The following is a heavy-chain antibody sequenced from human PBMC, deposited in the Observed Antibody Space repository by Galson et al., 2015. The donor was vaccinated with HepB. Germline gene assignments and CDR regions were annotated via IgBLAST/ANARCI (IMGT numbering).Heavy chain of an antibody. J-gene: IGHJ6*02. CDR1: GFTFSSYA. D-gene: IGHD6-19*01. Sequence: SLRLSCAASGFTFSSYAMHWVRQAPGKGLEWVAVISYDGSNKYYADSVKGRFTISRDNSKNTLYLQMNSLRAEDTAVYYCARAEWLVYQDYYYGMDVWGQGTTVTVSS. CDR2: ISYDGSNK. CDR3: ARAEWLVYQDYYYGMDV. V-gene: IGHV3-30-3*01.